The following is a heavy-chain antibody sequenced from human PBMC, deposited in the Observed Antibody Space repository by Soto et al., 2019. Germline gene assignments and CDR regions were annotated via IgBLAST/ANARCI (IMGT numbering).Heavy chain of an antibody. V-gene: IGHV4-34*01. CDR2: INHSGST. D-gene: IGHD6-19*01. J-gene: IGHJ4*02. CDR3: ARAGLKGLVRIPFDY. Sequence: SETLSLTCAVYGGSFSGYYWSWIRQPPGKGLEWIGEINHSGSTNYNPSLKSRVTISVDTSKNQFSLKLSSVTAADTAVYYCARAGLKGLVRIPFDYWGQGTLVTVSS. CDR1: GGSFSGYY.